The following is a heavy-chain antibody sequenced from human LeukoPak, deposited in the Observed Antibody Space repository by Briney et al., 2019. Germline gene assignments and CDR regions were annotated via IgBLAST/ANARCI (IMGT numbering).Heavy chain of an antibody. CDR3: ARVNFLVEEYYYDSSGYYYPLYGMDV. CDR1: GFTFSSYA. CDR2: ISSDGTIK. Sequence: GRSLRLSCAASGFTFSSYAMDWVRQAPGKGLEWVAAISSDGTIKYHADSVKGRFTISRDSSENTLYLQMNSLRPEDTAVYYCARVNFLVEEYYYDSSGYYYPLYGMDVWGQGTTVTVSS. V-gene: IGHV3-30*04. D-gene: IGHD3-22*01. J-gene: IGHJ6*02.